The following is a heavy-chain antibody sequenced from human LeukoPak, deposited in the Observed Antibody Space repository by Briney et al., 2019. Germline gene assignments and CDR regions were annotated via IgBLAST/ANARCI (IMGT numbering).Heavy chain of an antibody. CDR3: ARGHSGYDHFDY. V-gene: IGHV3-7*01. Sequence: GGSLRLSCAASGFSFSAYWMTWVRQAPGTGLEWVANINPAGSETYYVDPVKGRFSISRDNAKNSLYLQMNSLRAEDTAVYYCARGHSGYDHFDYWGQGTLVTVSS. J-gene: IGHJ4*02. CDR1: GFSFSAYW. D-gene: IGHD5-12*01. CDR2: INPAGSET.